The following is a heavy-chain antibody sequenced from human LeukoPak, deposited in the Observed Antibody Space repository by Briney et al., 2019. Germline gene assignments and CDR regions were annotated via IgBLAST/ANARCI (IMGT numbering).Heavy chain of an antibody. CDR3: ARHHPNYGDYASAFDY. V-gene: IGHV4-39*01. J-gene: IGHJ4*02. CDR1: GGSISSSSYY. CDR2: IYYSGST. D-gene: IGHD4-17*01. Sequence: PSETLSLTCTVSGGSISSSSYYWGWIRQPPGKGLEWIGSIYYSGSTYYNPSLKSRVTISVDTSKNRFSLKLSSVTAADTAVYYCARHHPNYGDYASAFDYWGQGTLVTVSS.